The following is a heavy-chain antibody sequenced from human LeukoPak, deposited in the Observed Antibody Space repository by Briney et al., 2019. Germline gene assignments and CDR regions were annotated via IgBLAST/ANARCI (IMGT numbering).Heavy chain of an antibody. Sequence: GASVKVSCKASGYTFTGHYMHWVRQAPGQGLEWMGWINPNSGGTNYAQKFQVRVTMTRDTSISTAYMELSRLRSDDTAVYYCARARGAVAGDAFDIWGQGTMVTVSS. CDR1: GYTFTGHY. CDR3: ARARGAVAGDAFDI. J-gene: IGHJ3*02. D-gene: IGHD6-19*01. V-gene: IGHV1-2*02. CDR2: INPNSGGT.